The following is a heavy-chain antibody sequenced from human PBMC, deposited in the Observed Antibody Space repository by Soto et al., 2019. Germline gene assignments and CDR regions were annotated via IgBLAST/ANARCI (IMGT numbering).Heavy chain of an antibody. D-gene: IGHD6-19*01. CDR1: GFTLSDHY. J-gene: IGHJ6*02. V-gene: IGHV3-72*01. CDR3: ARDNGIAVAGTYYYGMDV. Sequence: PGGSLRLSCAGSGFTLSDHYIDWVRQAPGKGLEWVGRSRDKAQGYSTAYAASVKGRFTTSRDESKNSVYLQMNSLRAEDTAVYYCARDNGIAVAGTYYYGMDVWGQGTTVTVSS. CDR2: SRDKAQGYST.